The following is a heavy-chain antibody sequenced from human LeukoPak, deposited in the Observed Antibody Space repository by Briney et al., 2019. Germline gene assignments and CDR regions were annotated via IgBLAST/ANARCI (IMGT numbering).Heavy chain of an antibody. CDR1: GFSISNFW. D-gene: IGHD1-1*01. Sequence: GGSLRLSCAASGFSISNFWMHWVRQAPGKGLVWVSRINSDGSSTTYADSVKGRFTISRDNAKNTLYLQANSLRAEDTAVYYCAREGTSGTYLNWFDPWGQGTLVTVSS. J-gene: IGHJ5*02. CDR2: INSDGSST. CDR3: AREGTSGTYLNWFDP. V-gene: IGHV3-74*01.